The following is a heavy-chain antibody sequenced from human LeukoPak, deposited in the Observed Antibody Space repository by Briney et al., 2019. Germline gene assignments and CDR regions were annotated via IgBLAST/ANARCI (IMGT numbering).Heavy chain of an antibody. CDR1: GGSISSYY. J-gene: IGHJ4*02. CDR3: ARLNRSGPDY. CDR2: IYYSGST. D-gene: IGHD2-15*01. V-gene: IGHV4-59*01. Sequence: ASETLSLTCTVSGGSISSYYWSWIRQPPGKGLEWIGYIYYSGSTNYNPFLKSRVTISVDTSKNQFSLKLSSVTAADTAVYYCARLNRSGPDYWGQGTLVTVSS.